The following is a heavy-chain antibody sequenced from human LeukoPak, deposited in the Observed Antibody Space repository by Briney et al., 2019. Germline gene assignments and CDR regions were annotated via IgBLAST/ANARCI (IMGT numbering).Heavy chain of an antibody. CDR3: AKGYTYTFDYFDS. V-gene: IGHV3-30*02. Sequence: GGAPRLSFAASGITFSSYGLHLGRPAPGKGVNWVAFIRYDGSEEYYADSVKGRFTISRDNSKKTLYLQMNSLRAEDTAVYCCAKGYTYTFDYFDSWGQGTLVTVSS. D-gene: IGHD5-18*01. CDR1: GITFSSYG. CDR2: IRYDGSEE. J-gene: IGHJ4*02.